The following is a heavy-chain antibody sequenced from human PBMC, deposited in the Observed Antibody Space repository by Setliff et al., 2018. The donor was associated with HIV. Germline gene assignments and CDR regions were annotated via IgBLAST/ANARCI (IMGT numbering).Heavy chain of an antibody. CDR3: AKAWGSGYPSFESALMFDV. Sequence: GGSLRLSCAASGFTFSTYAMNWVRQAPGKGLEWVSVISAGGSTYYADSVKGRFTISRDSSKNTLYLQMNSLRADDTALYYCAKAWGSGYPSFESALMFDVWGQGTLVTVSS. CDR1: GFTFSTYA. CDR2: ISAGGST. D-gene: IGHD3-3*01. V-gene: IGHV3-23*01. J-gene: IGHJ4*02.